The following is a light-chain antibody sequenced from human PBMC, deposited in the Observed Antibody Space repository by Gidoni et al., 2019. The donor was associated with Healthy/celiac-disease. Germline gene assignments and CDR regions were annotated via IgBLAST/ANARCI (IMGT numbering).Light chain of an antibody. Sequence: SSALTQPPSVSVSPGHTASITCSGDKLGDKYACWYQKKPGQSPVLVIYQDSKRPSGIPERFSGSNSGNTATLTISGTQAMDEADYYCQAWDSSMVVFGGGTKLTVL. CDR1: KLGDKY. CDR2: QDS. V-gene: IGLV3-1*01. J-gene: IGLJ2*01. CDR3: QAWDSSMVV.